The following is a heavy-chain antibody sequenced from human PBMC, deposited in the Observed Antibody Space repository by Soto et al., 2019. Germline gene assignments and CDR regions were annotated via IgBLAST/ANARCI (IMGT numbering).Heavy chain of an antibody. CDR2: FYYSGST. V-gene: IGHV4-39*01. CDR1: GGPISRSSYY. D-gene: IGHD3-22*01. Sequence: SETLSLTCTVSGGPISRSSYYWLRLRQPPGKGLDWIGSFYYSGSTYYNPSLKSRVTISVDTSKNHFSLKLSSVTAADTAVYFCASYYYDSSGYYYVPGVYWGQGTLVTVS. J-gene: IGHJ4*02. CDR3: ASYYYDSSGYYYVPGVY.